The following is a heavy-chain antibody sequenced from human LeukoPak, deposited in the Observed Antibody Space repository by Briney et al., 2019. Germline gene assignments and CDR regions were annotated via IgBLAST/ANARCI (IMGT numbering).Heavy chain of an antibody. D-gene: IGHD2-15*01. J-gene: IGHJ5*02. V-gene: IGHV3-74*01. CDR1: GFTFSSYW. Sequence: PGGSLRLSCAASGFTFSSYWMHWVRQAPGKGLVWVSRINGDGSSTTYADSVKGRFTISRDNAKNTLYLQMNSLRAEDTAVYYCARDTHYSVDQWGQGTLVTVSS. CDR2: INGDGSST. CDR3: ARDTHYSVDQ.